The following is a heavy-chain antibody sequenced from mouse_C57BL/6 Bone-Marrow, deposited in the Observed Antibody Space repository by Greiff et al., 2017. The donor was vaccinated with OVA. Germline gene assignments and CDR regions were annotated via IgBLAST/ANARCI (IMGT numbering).Heavy chain of an antibody. D-gene: IGHD1-1*01. J-gene: IGHJ2*01. CDR3: ARAGYYYGSSYPDY. CDR1: GYTFTDYY. V-gene: IGHV1-26*01. Sequence: EVQLQQSGPELVKPGASVKISCKASGYTFTDYYMNWVKQSHGKSLEWIGDINPNNGGTSYNQKFKGKATLTVDKSSSTAYLELRSLTSEDSAVDDCARAGYYYGSSYPDYWGQGTTLTVSS. CDR2: INPNNGGT.